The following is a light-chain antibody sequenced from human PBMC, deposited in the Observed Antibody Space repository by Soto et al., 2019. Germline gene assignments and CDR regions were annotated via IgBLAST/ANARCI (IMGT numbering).Light chain of an antibody. J-gene: IGLJ2*01. Sequence: QSVLAQPASVSGSPGQSITISCTGTGSDVGGYNYVSWYQQHPGKAPKVMIYDVSNRPSGVSNRFSGSKSGNTASLPISGFQAEDEADYYCSSYTSASTPLVFGGGTKVTVL. V-gene: IGLV2-14*01. CDR2: DVS. CDR1: GSDVGGYNY. CDR3: SSYTSASTPLV.